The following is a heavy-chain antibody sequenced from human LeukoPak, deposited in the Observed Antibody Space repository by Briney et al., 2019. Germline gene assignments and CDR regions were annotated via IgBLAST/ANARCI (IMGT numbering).Heavy chain of an antibody. Sequence: ASVKVSCKASGYTFTGSYMHWVRQAPGQGLDWMGWINPNGGGTNYAQKFKGRVTMTRDTSIATVFIELSRLTSDDTAVYYCAREGLAVAGTSGAFDIWGRGTMVTVSS. CDR3: AREGLAVAGTSGAFDI. CDR2: INPNGGGT. D-gene: IGHD6-19*01. V-gene: IGHV1-2*02. CDR1: GYTFTGSY. J-gene: IGHJ3*02.